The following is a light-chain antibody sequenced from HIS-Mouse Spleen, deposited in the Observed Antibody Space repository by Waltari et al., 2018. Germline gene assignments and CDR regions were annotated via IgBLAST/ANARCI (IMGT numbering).Light chain of an antibody. CDR3: AAWDDSLSGRV. CDR2: RNN. J-gene: IGLJ3*02. Sequence: QSVLTQPPSASGTPGQRVTISCSGSSSNIGSNYVYWYQQLPGTAPKLRIYRNNQRPSGCPDRFSGSKSGTSASLAISGLRSEDEADYYCAAWDDSLSGRVFGGGTKLTVL. V-gene: IGLV1-47*01. CDR1: SSNIGSNY.